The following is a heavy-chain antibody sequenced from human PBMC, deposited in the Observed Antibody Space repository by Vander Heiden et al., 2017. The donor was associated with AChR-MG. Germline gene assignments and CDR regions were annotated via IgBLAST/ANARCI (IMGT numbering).Heavy chain of an antibody. J-gene: IGHJ6*02. CDR1: GFTFSSYS. CDR2: ISSSSSTI. V-gene: IGHV3-48*01. CDR3: ARSDGDTAMGRWYYYGMDV. D-gene: IGHD5-18*01. Sequence: GFTFSSYSMNWVRQAPGKGLEWVSYISSSSSTIYYADSVKGRFTISRDNAKNSLYLQMNSLRAEDTAVYYCARSDGDTAMGRWYYYGMDVWGQGTTVTVSS.